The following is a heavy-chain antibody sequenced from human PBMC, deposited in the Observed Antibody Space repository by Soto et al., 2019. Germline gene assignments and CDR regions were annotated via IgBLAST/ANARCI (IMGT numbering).Heavy chain of an antibody. V-gene: IGHV4-34*01. CDR3: ARAIHYDILTGYPYFDY. Sequence: ASETLSLTCAVYGGSFSGYYWSWIRQPPGKGLEWIGEINHSGSTNYNPSLKSRVTISVDTSKNQFSLKLSSVTAADTAVYYCARAIHYDILTGYPYFDYWGQGTLVTVSS. CDR1: GGSFSGYY. J-gene: IGHJ4*02. CDR2: INHSGST. D-gene: IGHD3-9*01.